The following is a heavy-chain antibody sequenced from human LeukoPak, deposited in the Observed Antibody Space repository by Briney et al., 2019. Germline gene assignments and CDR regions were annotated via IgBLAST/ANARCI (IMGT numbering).Heavy chain of an antibody. CDR3: ARGPHDYGVQWFDP. D-gene: IGHD4-17*01. CDR1: GGSISSGDYY. CDR2: IYYSGST. V-gene: IGHV4-30-4*01. J-gene: IGHJ5*02. Sequence: SETLPLTCTVSGGSISSGDYYWSWIRQPPGKGLEWIGYIYYSGSTYYNPSLKSRVTISVDTSKNQFSLKLSSVTAADTAVYYCARGPHDYGVQWFDPWGQGTLVTVSS.